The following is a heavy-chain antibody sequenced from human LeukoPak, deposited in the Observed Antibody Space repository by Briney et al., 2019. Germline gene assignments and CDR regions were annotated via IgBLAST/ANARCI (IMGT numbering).Heavy chain of an antibody. V-gene: IGHV3-7*01. CDR2: IEEYGRQI. CDR3: ARVGRVTTPRYCDY. Sequence: GSLRLSCAASGFTFSSYAMTWVRQAPGKGLEWVANIEEYGRQIYYVDSVKGRFTISRDNAKNSVYLQMNSLRDEDTAVYYCARVGRVTTPRYCDYWGQGTLVTVSS. D-gene: IGHD4-17*01. CDR1: GFTFSSYA. J-gene: IGHJ4*02.